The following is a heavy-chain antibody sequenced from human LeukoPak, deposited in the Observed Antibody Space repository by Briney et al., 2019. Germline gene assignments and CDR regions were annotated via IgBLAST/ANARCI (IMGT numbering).Heavy chain of an antibody. CDR2: ISSSSGTI. CDR3: AKAPLGRCSGAICYYFDY. Sequence: GGSLRLSCAASGFTFSAYNMNWVRRTPGKGLEWVSYISSSSGTIYYADSVKGRFTISRDNSKNTLYLQMNSLRAEDAAVYYCAKAPLGRCSGAICYYFDYWGQGTLVTVSS. D-gene: IGHD2-15*01. V-gene: IGHV3-48*01. J-gene: IGHJ4*02. CDR1: GFTFSAYN.